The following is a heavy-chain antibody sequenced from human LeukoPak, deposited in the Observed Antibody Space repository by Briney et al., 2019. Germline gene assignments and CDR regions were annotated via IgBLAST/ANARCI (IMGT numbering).Heavy chain of an antibody. CDR3: ARDRCLGDEDSFDT. Sequence: GGSVRLSCAASGFTFSSYGMHWVRQAPGKGLEWMAVIWYDGSEKYYADSVKGRFTISRDNSMNTMYLQLNSLRAEDTAVYYCARDRCLGDEDSFDTWGQGTMVTVSS. CDR2: IWYDGSEK. D-gene: IGHD3-16*01. CDR1: GFTFSSYG. V-gene: IGHV3-33*01. J-gene: IGHJ3*02.